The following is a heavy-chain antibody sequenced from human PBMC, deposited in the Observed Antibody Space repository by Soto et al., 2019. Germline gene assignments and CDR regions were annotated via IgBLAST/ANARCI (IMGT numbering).Heavy chain of an antibody. D-gene: IGHD3-3*01. J-gene: IGHJ6*03. CDR2: INHSGST. Sequence: SETLSLTCAVYGGSFSGYYWSWIRQPPGKGLEWIGEINHSGSTNYNPSLKSRVTISVDTSKNQFSLKLSSVTAADTAVYYCARHKYYDFWSGYVCYMDVWGKGTTVTVSS. CDR1: GGSFSGYY. V-gene: IGHV4-34*01. CDR3: ARHKYYDFWSGYVCYMDV.